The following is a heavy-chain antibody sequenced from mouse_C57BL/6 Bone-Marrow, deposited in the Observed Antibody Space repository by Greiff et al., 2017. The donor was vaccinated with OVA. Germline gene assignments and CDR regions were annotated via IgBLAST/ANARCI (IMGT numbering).Heavy chain of an antibody. CDR1: GFSFNTYA. CDR3: VRHSPDYYGSSYDAMDY. D-gene: IGHD1-1*01. J-gene: IGHJ4*01. CDR2: IRSKSNNYAT. V-gene: IGHV10-1*01. Sequence: EVQLVESGGGLVQPKGSLKLSCAASGFSFNTYAMNWVRQAPGKGLEWVARIRSKSNNYATYYADSVKDRFTISRDDSESMLYLQMNNLKTEDTAMYYCVRHSPDYYGSSYDAMDYWGQGTSVTVSS.